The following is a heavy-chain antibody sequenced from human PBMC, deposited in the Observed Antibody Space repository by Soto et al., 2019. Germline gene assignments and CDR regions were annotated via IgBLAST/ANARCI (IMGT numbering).Heavy chain of an antibody. CDR1: GFSLSTSGVG. Sequence: SGPTLVKPTQTLTLTCTFSGFSLSTSGVGVGWIRQPPGKALEWLALIYWNDDKRYSPSLKSRLTITKDTSKNQVVLTMTNMDPVDTATYYCAHAYGGNSEANWFDPWGQGTLVTVSS. J-gene: IGHJ5*02. CDR3: AHAYGGNSEANWFDP. CDR2: IYWNDDK. V-gene: IGHV2-5*01. D-gene: IGHD4-17*01.